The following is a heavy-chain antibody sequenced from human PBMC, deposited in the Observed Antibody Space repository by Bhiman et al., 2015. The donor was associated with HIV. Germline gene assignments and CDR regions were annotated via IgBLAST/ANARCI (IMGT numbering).Heavy chain of an antibody. D-gene: IGHD1-7*01. CDR3: ARDGDRESAITGTTFYWYFDL. J-gene: IGHJ2*01. V-gene: IGHV3-48*03. Sequence: EVQLLESGGGLVQPGGSLRLSCAASGFTFSSYAMSWVRQAPGKGLEWVSYISSSGSTRYYADSVKGRFTISRDNAKNSLYLQMNSLRAEDTAVYYCARDGDRESAITGTTFYWYFDLWGRGTLVTVSS. CDR1: GFTFSSYA. CDR2: ISSSGSTR.